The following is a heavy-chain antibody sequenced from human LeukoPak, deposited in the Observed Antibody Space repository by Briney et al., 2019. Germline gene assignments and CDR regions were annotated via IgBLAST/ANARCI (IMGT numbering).Heavy chain of an antibody. D-gene: IGHD5-18*01. CDR1: GYSFTSYW. Sequence: GESLKISCQGSGYSFTSYWIGWVRQMPGKGLEWMGIIYPGDSDTRYSPSFQGQVTISADKSISTAYLQWSSLKASDTAMYYCARVDTAMGLPYYFDYWGQGTLVTVSS. CDR2: IYPGDSDT. CDR3: ARVDTAMGLPYYFDY. V-gene: IGHV5-51*01. J-gene: IGHJ4*02.